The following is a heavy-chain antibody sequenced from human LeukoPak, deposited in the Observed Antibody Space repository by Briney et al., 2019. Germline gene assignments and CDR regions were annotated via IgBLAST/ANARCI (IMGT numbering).Heavy chain of an antibody. D-gene: IGHD1-26*01. J-gene: IGHJ4*02. V-gene: IGHV4-59*10. CDR1: GGSFSGYY. CDR2: IYTSGST. CDR3: ARVGLGPKDY. Sequence: SETLSLTCAVYGGSFSGYYWSWIRQPAGKGLEWIGRIYTSGSTNYNPSLKSRVTISVDTSKNQFSLKLSSVTAADTAVYYCARVGLGPKDYWGQGTLVTVSS.